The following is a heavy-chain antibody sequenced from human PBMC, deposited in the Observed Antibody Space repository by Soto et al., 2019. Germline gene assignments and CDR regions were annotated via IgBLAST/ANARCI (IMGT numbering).Heavy chain of an antibody. CDR2: ISGSGGSS. J-gene: IGHJ4*02. V-gene: IGHV3-23*01. D-gene: IGHD5-18*01. CDR1: GFTFSSYA. Sequence: GGSLRLSCAASGFTFSSYAMSWVRQAPGKGLEWVSAISGSGGSSYYTDSVKGRFTISRDNSKNTLYLQMNSLRAEDTAVYSCAKEAAGYSSGLNSFDYWGQGTLVTVSS. CDR3: AKEAAGYSSGLNSFDY.